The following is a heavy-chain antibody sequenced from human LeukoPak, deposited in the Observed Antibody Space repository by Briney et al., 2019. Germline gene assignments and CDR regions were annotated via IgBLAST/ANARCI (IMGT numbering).Heavy chain of an antibody. V-gene: IGHV3-74*03. CDR3: AREINKWFDP. CDR1: GFTFSDFG. Sequence: GGSLRLSCAASGFTFSDFGMNWVRQAPGKGLVWVSRISPDGSTTKNADSVKGRFTISRDNARSTLFLQLNSLRAEDTAVYYCAREINKWFDPWGQGTLVTVSS. J-gene: IGHJ5*02. CDR2: ISPDGSTT.